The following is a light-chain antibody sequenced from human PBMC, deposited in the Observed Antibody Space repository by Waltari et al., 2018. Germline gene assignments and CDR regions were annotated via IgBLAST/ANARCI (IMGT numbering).Light chain of an antibody. CDR2: QIS. CDR1: QTLLHSDGITY. CDR3: IQGTHWVT. J-gene: IGKJ4*01. V-gene: IGKV2-30*02. Sequence: DVVLTQSPLSLTVSPGQSVSIPCRSSQTLLHSDGITYFSWLHQRPGQSPRRLIYQISERASGVPDRFTGSGSGTEFTLEIASVQTDDAGVYFCIQGTHWVTFGGGTKLDI.